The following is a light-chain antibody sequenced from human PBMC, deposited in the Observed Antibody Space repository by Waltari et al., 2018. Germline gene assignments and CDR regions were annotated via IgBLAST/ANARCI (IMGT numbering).Light chain of an antibody. CDR1: QSVRSN. CDR3: QQYNDWWT. Sequence: EVVLTQSPATLSVSPGERATLSCRASQSVRSNLAWFQQKPGQAPRLLLYGASTRATNIPVRFSGSGSGTEFTLTISSLQSEDFAVYYCQQYNDWWTFGQGTKVEIK. CDR2: GAS. J-gene: IGKJ1*01. V-gene: IGKV3-15*01.